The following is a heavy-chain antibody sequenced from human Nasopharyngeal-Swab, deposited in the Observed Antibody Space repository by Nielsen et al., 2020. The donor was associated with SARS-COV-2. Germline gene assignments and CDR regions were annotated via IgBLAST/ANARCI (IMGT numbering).Heavy chain of an antibody. Sequence: GGSLRLSCAASGFTFGTYSMNWVRQAPGKGLEWVSSISSSSTYIYYADSVKGRFTISRDNAKNSLYLQMNSLRAEDTAVYYRARDKDSGYELTPPLYWGQGTLVTVSS. CDR3: ARDKDSGYELTPPLY. CDR1: GFTFGTYS. CDR2: ISSSSTYI. J-gene: IGHJ4*02. V-gene: IGHV3-21*01. D-gene: IGHD5-12*01.